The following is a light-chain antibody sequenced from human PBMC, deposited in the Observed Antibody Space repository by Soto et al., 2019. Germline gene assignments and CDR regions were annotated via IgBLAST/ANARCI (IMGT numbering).Light chain of an antibody. CDR2: AAS. V-gene: IGKV1-39*01. Sequence: DIHMTQSPSSLSASVGYRVTITCRASRSISDYLSWYQQKPGRAPKLLIYAASTLQSGVPSRFSGSGSGTHFTLTISSLQPEDFATYYCQQSYSTLTFGPGTKVDIK. CDR1: RSISDY. CDR3: QQSYSTLT. J-gene: IGKJ3*01.